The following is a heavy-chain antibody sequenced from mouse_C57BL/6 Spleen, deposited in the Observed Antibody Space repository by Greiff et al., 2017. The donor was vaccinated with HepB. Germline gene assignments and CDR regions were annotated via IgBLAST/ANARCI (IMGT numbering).Heavy chain of an antibody. J-gene: IGHJ2*01. D-gene: IGHD4-1*01. CDR1: GYSFTSYY. Sequence: ESGPELVKPGASVKISCKASGYSFTSYYIHWVKQRPGQGLEWIGWIYPGSGNTKYNEKFKGKATLTADTSSSTAYMQLSSLTSEDSAVYYCARELTGSYYFDYWGQGTTLTVSS. V-gene: IGHV1-66*01. CDR3: ARELTGSYYFDY. CDR2: IYPGSGNT.